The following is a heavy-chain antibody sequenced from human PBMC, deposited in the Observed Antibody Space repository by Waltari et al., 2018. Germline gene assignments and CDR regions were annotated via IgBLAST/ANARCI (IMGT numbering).Heavy chain of an antibody. Sequence: QVQLQESGPGLVKPSETLSLTCAVAGGSIRNNYWRWIRQSPGKGLDWIGYIHGGIGNTIYNPSLKSRVTISTDTSKNQFSLKLTSVTAADTAVYYCARHCSSTYCSSSYFEFWGQGALVTVSS. CDR1: GGSIRNNY. D-gene: IGHD2-2*01. J-gene: IGHJ1*01. CDR2: IHGGIGNT. V-gene: IGHV4-59*08. CDR3: ARHCSSTYCSSSYFEF.